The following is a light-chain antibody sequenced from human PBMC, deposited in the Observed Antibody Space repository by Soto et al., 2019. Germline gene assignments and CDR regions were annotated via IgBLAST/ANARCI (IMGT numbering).Light chain of an antibody. CDR3: QSYDSSLSVV. J-gene: IGLJ1*01. Sequence: QCERTRAASVSRAPGGGGTISCTGSSSNIGAGYDVHWYQQLPGTAPKLLIYGNRNRPSGVPDRFSGSKSGTSASLAITGLQAEDEADYYCQSYDSSLSVVFGTGTKVTVL. CDR2: GNR. V-gene: IGLV1-40*01. CDR1: SSNIGAGYD.